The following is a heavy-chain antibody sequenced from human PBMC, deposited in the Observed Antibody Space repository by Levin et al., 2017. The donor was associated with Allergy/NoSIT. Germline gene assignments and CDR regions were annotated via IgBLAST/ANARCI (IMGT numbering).Heavy chain of an antibody. CDR3: ARGGFSSGWYRGGFDS. J-gene: IGHJ4*02. V-gene: IGHV2-5*02. CDR2: IYWDDDK. D-gene: IGHD6-19*01. Sequence: SGPTLVKPTQSLTLTCTFSGFSFSAAGSGVGWIRQPPGKALEWLALIYWDDDKRYSPSLKSRLTITKDTSKKQAVLTLTNVDPMDTGTYYCARGGFSSGWYRGGFDSWAQGILVTVSS. CDR1: GFSFSAAGSG.